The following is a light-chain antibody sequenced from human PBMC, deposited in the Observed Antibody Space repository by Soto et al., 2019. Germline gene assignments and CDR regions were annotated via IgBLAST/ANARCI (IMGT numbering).Light chain of an antibody. CDR1: QSVSSN. CDR2: GSS. Sequence: EIVMTQSPATLSVSPGERATLSCRASQSVSSNLDWYQQKPGQATRLLMYGSSTRATGIPDRFSGSGSGTEFTLTISSLQSEDFAVYYCQQHNNWPPWTFGHGTKVEIK. J-gene: IGKJ1*01. V-gene: IGKV3-15*01. CDR3: QQHNNWPPWT.